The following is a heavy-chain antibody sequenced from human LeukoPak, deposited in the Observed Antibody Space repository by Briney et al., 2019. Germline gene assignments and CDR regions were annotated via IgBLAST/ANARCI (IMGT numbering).Heavy chain of an antibody. CDR2: ISAYNGNT. Sequence: ASVKVSCKASGYTFTSYDINWVRQAPGQGLEWMGWISAYNGNTNYAQKLQGRVTMTTDTSTSTAYMELRSLRSDDTAVYYCALSWSWKNWFDPWGQGTLVTVSS. CDR3: ALSWSWKNWFDP. CDR1: GYTFTSYD. V-gene: IGHV1-18*01. D-gene: IGHD1-1*01. J-gene: IGHJ5*02.